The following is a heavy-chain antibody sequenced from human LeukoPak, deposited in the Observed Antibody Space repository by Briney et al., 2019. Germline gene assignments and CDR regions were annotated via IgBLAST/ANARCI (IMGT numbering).Heavy chain of an antibody. CDR1: GYXFTSYD. J-gene: IGHJ4*02. Sequence: ASVKVSCKASGYXFTSYDMHWVRQAPGQGHEWLGIINPSGGSTSYAQRFQGRVAMTSDTSTTTVYMEVNSLTSEDTAVYFCARDGPTAAPFDYWGQGTLVTVSS. D-gene: IGHD2-2*01. CDR2: INPSGGST. V-gene: IGHV1-46*01. CDR3: ARDGPTAAPFDY.